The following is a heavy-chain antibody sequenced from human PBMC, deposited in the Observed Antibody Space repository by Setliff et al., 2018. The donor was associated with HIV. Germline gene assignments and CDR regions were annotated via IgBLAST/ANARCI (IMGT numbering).Heavy chain of an antibody. J-gene: IGHJ2*01. CDR1: GGSFSGYY. V-gene: IGHV4-59*01. Sequence: PSETLSLTCSVSGGSFSGYYWSWIRQPPGKGLEWIGYIYYSGSTNYNPSLKSRVTISVDTSKNQFSLKLNSVTAADTAVYYCARDSDLDYSSSARWYFDLWGRGTLVTVSS. CDR3: ARDSDLDYSSSARWYFDL. D-gene: IGHD6-6*01. CDR2: IYYSGST.